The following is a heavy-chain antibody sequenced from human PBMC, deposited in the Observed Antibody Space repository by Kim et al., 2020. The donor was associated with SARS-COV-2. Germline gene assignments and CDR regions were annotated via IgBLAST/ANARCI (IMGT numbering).Heavy chain of an antibody. V-gene: IGHV3-23*01. Sequence: ADPGKDRFTISRDNSKNTLYLQMNSLGAEDTALYYCAKGYSTSSRYYFDFWGQGTLVTVSS. CDR3: AKGYSTSSRYYFDF. J-gene: IGHJ4*02. D-gene: IGHD2-15*01.